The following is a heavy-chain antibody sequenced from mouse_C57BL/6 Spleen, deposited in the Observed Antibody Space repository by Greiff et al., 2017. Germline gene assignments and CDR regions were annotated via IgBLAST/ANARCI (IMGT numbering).Heavy chain of an antibody. Sequence: QVQLQQPGAELVKPGASVKLSCKASGYTFTSYWMHWVKQRPGQGLEWIGMIHPNSGSTNYNEKFKSKATLTVDKSYSTAYMQLSSLTSEDSAVYYCARSSYGSSSWFAYWGQGTLVTVSA. CDR2: IHPNSGST. D-gene: IGHD1-1*01. CDR1: GYTFTSYW. J-gene: IGHJ3*01. V-gene: IGHV1-64*01. CDR3: ARSSYGSSSWFAY.